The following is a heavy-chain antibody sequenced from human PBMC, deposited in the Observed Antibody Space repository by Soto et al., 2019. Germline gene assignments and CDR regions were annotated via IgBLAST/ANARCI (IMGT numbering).Heavy chain of an antibody. CDR1: GYSFTNYW. J-gene: IGHJ4*01. CDR2: IYPGDSDT. V-gene: IGHV5-51*01. CDR3: ARPYCSSTSCYEIDY. D-gene: IGHD2-2*01. Sequence: PGESLKISCKGSGYSFTNYWIGWVRQMPGKGLEWMGIIYPGDSDTRYSPSFQGQVTISADKSISTAYLQWSSLKASDTAMYYCARPYCSSTSCYEIDYWGHGTLVTSPQ.